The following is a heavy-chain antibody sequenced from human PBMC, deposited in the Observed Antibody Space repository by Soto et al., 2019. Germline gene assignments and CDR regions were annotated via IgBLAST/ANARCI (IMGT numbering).Heavy chain of an antibody. Sequence: QVQLVQSGAEVKKPGSSVKVSCKASGGTFSSYAISWVRQAPGQGLEWMGGIIPIFGTANYAQQFQSRVTINADESTSTAYMELSSLRSEDTAVYYCAREVVVAATVWFDPWGQGTLVTVSS. J-gene: IGHJ5*02. V-gene: IGHV1-69*12. CDR1: GGTFSSYA. CDR3: AREVVVAATVWFDP. D-gene: IGHD2-15*01. CDR2: IIPIFGTA.